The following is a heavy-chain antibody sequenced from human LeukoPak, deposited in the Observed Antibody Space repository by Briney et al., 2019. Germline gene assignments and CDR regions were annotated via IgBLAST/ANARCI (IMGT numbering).Heavy chain of an antibody. CDR3: ARGRYIYPFDY. D-gene: IGHD5-18*01. V-gene: IGHV3-30*04. J-gene: IGHJ4*02. CDR1: GFAFSSHA. Sequence: GRSLRLSCAASGFAFSSHAMHWVRQAPGKGLDWVAVISNDGSNKYYADSVKGRFTISRDNSKNTLYLQMNSLRAEDTAVYYCARGRYIYPFDYWDQGTLVTVSS. CDR2: ISNDGSNK.